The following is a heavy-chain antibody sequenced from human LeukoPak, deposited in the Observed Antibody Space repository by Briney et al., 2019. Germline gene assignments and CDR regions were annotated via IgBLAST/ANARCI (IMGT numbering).Heavy chain of an antibody. CDR3: ARDGYYGSGRPFDY. CDR1: GFNFNDSG. D-gene: IGHD3-10*01. J-gene: IGHJ4*02. V-gene: IGHV3-33*01. CDR2: IWYDGSEK. Sequence: GRSLRLSCAASGFNFNDSGMHWVRQAPGKELEWVAVIWYDGSEKYYADSVKGRLTISRDNSKNTLYLQMNSLRADDTAVYYCARDGYYGSGRPFDYWGQGALVSVSS.